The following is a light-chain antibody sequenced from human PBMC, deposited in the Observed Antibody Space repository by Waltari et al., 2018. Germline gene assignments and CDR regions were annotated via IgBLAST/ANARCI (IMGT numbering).Light chain of an antibody. CDR2: DVS. CDR3: CSYAGSYTIYV. J-gene: IGLJ1*01. Sequence: QSALTQSRSVSGSPGQSVTISCTGTSSDVGSYNRVSWYQQHPGKAPRLMIYDVSERPSGVPDRFSGSKSGTTASLTISGLQAEDEADYYCCSYAGSYTIYVFGTGTKVTVL. V-gene: IGLV2-11*01. CDR1: SSDVGSYNR.